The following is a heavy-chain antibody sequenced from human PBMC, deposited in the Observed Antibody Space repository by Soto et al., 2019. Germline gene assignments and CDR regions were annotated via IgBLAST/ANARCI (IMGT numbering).Heavy chain of an antibody. CDR3: ARQLRGDSYYYYYGMDV. D-gene: IGHD4-17*01. J-gene: IGHJ6*02. CDR2: INPNSGGT. V-gene: IGHV1-2*04. Sequence: GASVKVSCKASGYTFTGYYMHWVRQAPGQGLEWMGWINPNSGGTNYAQKFKGWVTMTRDTSISTAYMELSRLRSDDTAVYYCARQLRGDSYYYYYGMDVWGQGTTVTVAS. CDR1: GYTFTGYY.